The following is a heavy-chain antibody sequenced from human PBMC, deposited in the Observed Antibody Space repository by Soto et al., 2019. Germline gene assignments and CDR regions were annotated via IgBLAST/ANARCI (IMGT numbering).Heavy chain of an antibody. CDR2: IWYDGSNK. CDR1: GFTFSSYG. J-gene: IGHJ2*01. CDR3: ARERVEMATISWYFDL. D-gene: IGHD5-12*01. V-gene: IGHV3-33*01. Sequence: QVQLVESGGGVVQPGRSLRLSCAASGFTFSSYGMHWVRQAPGKGLEWVAVIWYDGSNKYYADSVKGRFTISRDNCKNTLYLQMNSLRAEDTAVYYCARERVEMATISWYFDLWGRGTLVTVSS.